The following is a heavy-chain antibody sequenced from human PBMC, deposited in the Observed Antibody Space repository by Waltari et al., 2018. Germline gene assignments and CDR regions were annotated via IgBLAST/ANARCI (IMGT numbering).Heavy chain of an antibody. V-gene: IGHV4-59*11. CDR3: ARFTSGHFYYFDY. Sequence: QVQLQESGPGLVKPSETLSLTCTVSGGSISSHYWIWIRQPPGKGLEWIGYIYYSGSTNDNPSLKSRVTISVDTSKNQFSLKLSSVTAADTAVYYCARFTSGHFYYFDYWGQGTLVTVSS. CDR2: IYYSGST. J-gene: IGHJ4*02. CDR1: GGSISSHY.